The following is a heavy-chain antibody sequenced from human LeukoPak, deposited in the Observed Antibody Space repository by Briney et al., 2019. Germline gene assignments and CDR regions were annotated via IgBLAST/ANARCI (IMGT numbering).Heavy chain of an antibody. Sequence: GGSLRLSCAASGFTFSTYWMSWVRQAPGKGLEWVANIRQDGSKIYYVDSVKGRFTISRDNAKNSLYLQMNNLRAEDTAVYYCAKGTGSYYDYWGQGTLVTVSS. CDR1: GFTFSTYW. D-gene: IGHD3-10*01. V-gene: IGHV3-7*01. CDR3: AKGTGSYYDY. J-gene: IGHJ4*02. CDR2: IRQDGSKI.